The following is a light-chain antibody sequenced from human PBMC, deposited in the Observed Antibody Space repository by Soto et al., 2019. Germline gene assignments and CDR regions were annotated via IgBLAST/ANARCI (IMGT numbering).Light chain of an antibody. CDR1: QSITNY. CDR2: AAS. Sequence: DIQMPQSPSSLSASVGDRVTITCRASQSITNYLNWYQQKPGKAPKLLIYAASSLQSGVPSRFSGSGSGTDFTLTISSLQPEDFATYYCQQSYSILPYTFGQGTNLEI. J-gene: IGKJ2*01. CDR3: QQSYSILPYT. V-gene: IGKV1-39*01.